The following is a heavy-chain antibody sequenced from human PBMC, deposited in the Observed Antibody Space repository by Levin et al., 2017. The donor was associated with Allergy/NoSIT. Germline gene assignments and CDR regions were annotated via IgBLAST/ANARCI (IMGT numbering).Heavy chain of an antibody. CDR3: AGTYYYGSGSYFDY. J-gene: IGHJ4*02. Sequence: LSQTLSLTCAVYGGSFSGSYWSWIRQPPGKGLEWIGEINHSGSTNYNPSLKSRVTISVDTSKNQFSLKLSSVTAADTAVYYCAGTYYYGSGSYFDYWGQGTLVTVSS. CDR1: GGSFSGSY. CDR2: INHSGST. V-gene: IGHV4-34*01. D-gene: IGHD3-10*01.